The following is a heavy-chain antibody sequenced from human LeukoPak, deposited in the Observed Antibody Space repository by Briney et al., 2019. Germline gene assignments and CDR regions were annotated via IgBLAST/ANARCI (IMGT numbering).Heavy chain of an antibody. CDR1: GFTFSSYA. V-gene: IGHV3-64*01. CDR2: ISSNGGST. Sequence: GSLRLSCAASGFTFSSYAMHWVRQAPGKGLEYVSAISSNGGSTYYANSVKGRFTISRDNSKNMLYLQMGSLRAEDTAVYYCAREKIDYYGSGSFMGRYYFDYWGQGTLVTVSS. J-gene: IGHJ4*02. CDR3: AREKIDYYGSGSFMGRYYFDY. D-gene: IGHD3-10*01.